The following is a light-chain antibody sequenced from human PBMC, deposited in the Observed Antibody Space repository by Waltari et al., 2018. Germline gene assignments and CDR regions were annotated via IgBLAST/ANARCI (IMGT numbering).Light chain of an antibody. J-gene: IGKJ4*01. CDR2: DTS. Sequence: IALTQCPATLSLSPGERATLSCRANKSVSVYLAWYQHKPAQAPRLLIYDTSNRATGIPARLRGSGSETDFALTISSLEPEDFAVYYCQQRNNWPLSFGGGTKVEIK. CDR3: QQRNNWPLS. CDR1: KSVSVY. V-gene: IGKV3-11*01.